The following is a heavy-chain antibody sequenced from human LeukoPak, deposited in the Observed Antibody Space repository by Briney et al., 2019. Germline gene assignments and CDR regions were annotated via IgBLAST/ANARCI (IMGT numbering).Heavy chain of an antibody. J-gene: IGHJ4*02. V-gene: IGHV3-30-3*01. D-gene: IGHD6-13*01. CDR2: ISYDGSNK. CDR1: GFTFSSYA. Sequence: PGGSLRLSCAASGFTFSSYAMHWVRQAPGKGLEWVAVISYDGSNKYYADSVKGRFTISRDNSKNTLYLQMNSLRAEDTAVYYCAKGSSPFDYWGQGTLVTVSS. CDR3: AKGSSPFDY.